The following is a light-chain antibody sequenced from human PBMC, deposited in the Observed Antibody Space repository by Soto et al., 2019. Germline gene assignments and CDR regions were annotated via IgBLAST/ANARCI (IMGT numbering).Light chain of an antibody. J-gene: IGKJ1*01. CDR2: WAS. V-gene: IGKV4-1*01. CDR3: QQYYNTPSGTFGQAPPGT. CDR1: QSVLYSSNNKNY. Sequence: DIEMTQSPDSLAVSLGERATINCKSSQSVLYSSNNKNYLAWYQQKPGQPPKLLIYWASTRESGVPDRFSGSESGTDFTLTISSLQAEDVAVYYCQQYYNTPSGTFGQAPPGTFGQGTKVEIK.